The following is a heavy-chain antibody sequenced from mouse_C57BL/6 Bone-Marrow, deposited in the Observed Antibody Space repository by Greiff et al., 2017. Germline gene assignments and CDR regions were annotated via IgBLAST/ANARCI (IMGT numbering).Heavy chain of an antibody. Sequence: VQLQQSGAELVKPGASVKLSCTASGFNIKDYYMHWVKQRTEQGLEWIGRIDPEDGETNYASKFQGKATITADTSSNTAYLQLSSLTSEDTAGCYCARDWDRFAYWCRGTLVTVSA. CDR2: IDPEDGET. V-gene: IGHV14-2*01. D-gene: IGHD4-1*01. J-gene: IGHJ3*01. CDR1: GFNIKDYY. CDR3: ARDWDRFAY.